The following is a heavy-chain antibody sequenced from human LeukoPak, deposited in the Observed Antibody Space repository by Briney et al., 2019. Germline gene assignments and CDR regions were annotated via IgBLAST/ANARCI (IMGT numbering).Heavy chain of an antibody. Sequence: GGSLRLSCAASGFIFSAYGMHWVRQAPGKGLEGVAFIRQDGSTRYYADSVKGRLTISRDNSQNTLYLGMNSPRAEDTAVYYCAKDQLRDCGGTHCHTHFDYWGRGTLVTVSS. V-gene: IGHV3-30*02. D-gene: IGHD2-21*01. CDR3: AKDQLRDCGGTHCHTHFDY. J-gene: IGHJ4*02. CDR2: IRQDGSTR. CDR1: GFIFSAYG.